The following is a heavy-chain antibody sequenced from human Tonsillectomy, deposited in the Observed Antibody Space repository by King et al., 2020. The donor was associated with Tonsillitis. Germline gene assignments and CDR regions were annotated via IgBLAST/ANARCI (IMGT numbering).Heavy chain of an antibody. J-gene: IGHJ6*03. CDR3: TRDRVTMVRGVDYYYMDV. V-gene: IGHV3-49*01. D-gene: IGHD3-10*01. CDR2: IRSKPYGWST. Sequence: VQLVESGGGLVQPGRSLRLAWTTSGFTFGDYAMSWIRQAPGNGLEVVGFIRSKPYGWSTEYTASVKGRFTISRDDSKTIAYLQRNSLKTEDTAVYYCTRDRVTMVRGVDYYYMDVWGKGTTVTVSS. CDR1: GFTFGDYA.